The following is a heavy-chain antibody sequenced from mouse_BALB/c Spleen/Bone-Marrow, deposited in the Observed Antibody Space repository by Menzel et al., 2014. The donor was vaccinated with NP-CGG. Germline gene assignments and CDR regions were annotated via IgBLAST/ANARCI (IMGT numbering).Heavy chain of an antibody. CDR3: AKYNYGLYFDV. D-gene: IGHD1-3*01. CDR2: IDPANGNT. V-gene: IGHV14-3*02. J-gene: IGHJ1*01. CDR1: GFNIKDTY. Sequence: EVKLMESGAELVKPGASVKLSCTASGFNIKDTYIHWVKQRPEQGLEWIGRIDPANGNTKYDPKFQGKVTITADTSSNSAYLQLSSLTSEDTAVYYCAKYNYGLYFDVWGAGTTVTVSS.